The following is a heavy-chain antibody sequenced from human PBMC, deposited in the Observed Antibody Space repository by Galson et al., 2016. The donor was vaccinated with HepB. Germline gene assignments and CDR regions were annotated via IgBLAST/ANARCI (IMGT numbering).Heavy chain of an antibody. Sequence: TLSLTCNISSGSISTGGYYWSWIRQHPGKGLEWIGHIYYSGSTSYNPSLKSWLSISLDTSKNQFSLNLSSVTVADTAVYYCARRISGYFNSWGQGTLVTVSS. CDR3: ARRISGYFNS. V-gene: IGHV4-31*03. CDR1: SGSISTGGYY. CDR2: IYYSGST. D-gene: IGHD3-22*01. J-gene: IGHJ5*01.